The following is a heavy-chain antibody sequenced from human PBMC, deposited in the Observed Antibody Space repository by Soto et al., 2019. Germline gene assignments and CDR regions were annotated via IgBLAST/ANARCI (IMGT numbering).Heavy chain of an antibody. CDR1: GFTFGDYA. CDR2: IRSKAYGGTT. CDR3: ATHISWYGVVDY. D-gene: IGHD6-13*01. V-gene: IGHV3-49*04. Sequence: GGSLRLSCTASGFTFGDYAMSWVRQAPGKGLEWVGFIRSKAYGGTTEYAASVKGRFTISRDDSKSIAYLQMNSLKTDDTAVYYCATHISWYGVVDYWGQGTLVTVSS. J-gene: IGHJ4*02.